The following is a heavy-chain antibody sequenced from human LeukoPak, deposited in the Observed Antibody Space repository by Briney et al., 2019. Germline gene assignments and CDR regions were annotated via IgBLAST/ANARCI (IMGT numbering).Heavy chain of an antibody. J-gene: IGHJ6*02. V-gene: IGHV3-30*18. CDR1: GFTFSSYG. CDR2: ISYDGSNK. D-gene: IGHD2-2*01. CDR3: AKDAYCSSTSCYLDYYYGMDV. Sequence: GGSLRLSCAASGFTFSSYGMHWVRQAPGKGLEWVAVISYDGSNKYYADSVKGRFTISRDNSKNTLYLQMNSLRAEDTAVYYCAKDAYCSSTSCYLDYYYGMDVWGQGTTVTVSS.